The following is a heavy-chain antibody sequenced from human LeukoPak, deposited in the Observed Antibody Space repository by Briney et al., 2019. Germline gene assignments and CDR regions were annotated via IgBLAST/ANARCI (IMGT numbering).Heavy chain of an antibody. V-gene: IGHV4-59*08. CDR1: GVSISDFY. D-gene: IGHD2-15*01. CDR2: VYHTGHS. J-gene: IGHJ5*01. CDR3: ARHCIGGTCYDS. Sequence: SETLSLTCTVSGVSISDFYWSWIRQPPGEALEWIGYVYHTGHSNYNPSLEGRVTMSVDTSKNHLSLNLTTVTAADSAIYYCARHCIGGTCYDSWGQGTLVTVSS.